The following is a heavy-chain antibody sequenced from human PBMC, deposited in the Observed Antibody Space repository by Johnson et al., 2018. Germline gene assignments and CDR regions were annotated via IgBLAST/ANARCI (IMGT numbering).Heavy chain of an antibody. J-gene: IGHJ6*02. CDR2: IYYRGGT. CDR1: GGSISSYY. Sequence: QVQLREAGPGLVKPSETRSLTCTVSGGSISSYYWSWIRQPPGKGLEWIGYIYYRGGTTYTPSLKSRVTISVDTSKNQFARKLSSVTAADTAVYYRPRDGETATYGMDVWGQGTTVTVSS. CDR3: PRDGETATYGMDV. V-gene: IGHV4-59*01. D-gene: IGHD5-18*01.